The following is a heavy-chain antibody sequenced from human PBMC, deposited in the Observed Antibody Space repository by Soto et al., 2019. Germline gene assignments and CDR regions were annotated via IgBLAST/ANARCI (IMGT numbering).Heavy chain of an antibody. V-gene: IGHV5-51*01. D-gene: IGHD1-26*01. CDR2: IYPGDSDT. J-gene: IGHJ3*02. Sequence: GESLKISCKGSGYSFTSYWIGWVRQMPGKGLEWMGIIYPGDSDTRYSPSFQGQVTISADKSISTAYLQWSSLKASDTAMYYCARHLTDSGSYSDAFDIWGQGTMVTVSS. CDR1: GYSFTSYW. CDR3: ARHLTDSGSYSDAFDI.